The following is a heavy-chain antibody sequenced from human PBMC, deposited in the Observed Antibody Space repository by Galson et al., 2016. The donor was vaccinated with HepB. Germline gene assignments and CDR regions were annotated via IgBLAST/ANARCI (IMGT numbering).Heavy chain of an antibody. V-gene: IGHV3-53*01. CDR2: LYSGGTN. J-gene: IGHJ5*02. D-gene: IGHD5-24*01. CDR1: GITVTTNY. Sequence: SLRLSCAASGITVTTNYISWVRQAPGKGLERVAILYSGGTNVYADSVRGRFTISRDDSKNTVHLQMNSLRVEDTAMYFCASAPTITTTWGSWGQGTLVTVSS. CDR3: ASAPTITTTWGS.